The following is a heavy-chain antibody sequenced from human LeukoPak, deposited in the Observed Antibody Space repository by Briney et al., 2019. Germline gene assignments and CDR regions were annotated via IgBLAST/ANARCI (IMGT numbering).Heavy chain of an antibody. Sequence: GASVKVSCKASGYSFTKYYMHWVRQAPGQGPEWMGIINPSGGSTSYAQKFQGRVTMTRDTSTSTVYMELNSLRSEDTAVYYCARDCRPAAEATTFDIWGQETMVIVSS. CDR1: GYSFTKYY. CDR3: ARDCRPAAEATTFDI. J-gene: IGHJ3*02. D-gene: IGHD6-13*01. CDR2: INPSGGST. V-gene: IGHV1-46*01.